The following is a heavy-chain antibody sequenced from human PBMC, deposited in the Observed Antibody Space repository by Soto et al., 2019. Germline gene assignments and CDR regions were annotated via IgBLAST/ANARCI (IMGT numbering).Heavy chain of an antibody. Sequence: EVQLLESGGGLVQPGGSLRLSCVASGFTFKNFAVSWVRQAPGKGMEWVSAIGGSGSSANYADSVKGRFTVSRDDSKSNLYLQMSGLRVDDTALYYCAKDAVAYNGEWDWFDLWGQGTLVTVST. CDR3: AKDAVAYNGEWDWFDL. J-gene: IGHJ5*02. D-gene: IGHD3-10*01. CDR2: IGGSGSSA. V-gene: IGHV3-23*01. CDR1: GFTFKNFA.